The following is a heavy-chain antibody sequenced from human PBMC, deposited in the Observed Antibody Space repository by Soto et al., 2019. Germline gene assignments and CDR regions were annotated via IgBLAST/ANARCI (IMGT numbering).Heavy chain of an antibody. CDR1: GDTLTSYV. Sequence: SPVKLSCKASGDTLTSYVISCVRQEPGQGLEWMGGIIPIFGTANYAQKFQGRVTITADESTSTAYMELSSLRSEDTAVYYCASSVAKYYYYGMDVWGQGTTVTVSS. CDR2: IIPIFGTA. CDR3: ASSVAKYYYYGMDV. V-gene: IGHV1-69*13. D-gene: IGHD5-12*01. J-gene: IGHJ6*02.